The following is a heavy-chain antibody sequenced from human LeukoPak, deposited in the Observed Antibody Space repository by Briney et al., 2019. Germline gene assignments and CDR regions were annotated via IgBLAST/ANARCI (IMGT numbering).Heavy chain of an antibody. V-gene: IGHV3-9*03. CDR3: AKGGRGENFWSGYYLAD. D-gene: IGHD3-3*01. J-gene: IGHJ1*01. CDR2: ISRNSGSI. Sequence: QSGGSLRLSCAASGFTFDAHAMHWVRQVPGKGLEWVSSISRNSGSIGYADSVKGRFTISRDNAKNSLYPQMNSLRTEDMALYYCAKGGRGENFWSGYYLADWGRGTLVTVSA. CDR1: GFTFDAHA.